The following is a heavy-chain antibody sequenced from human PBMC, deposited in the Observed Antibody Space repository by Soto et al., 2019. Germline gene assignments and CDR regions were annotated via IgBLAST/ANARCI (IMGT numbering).Heavy chain of an antibody. J-gene: IGHJ4*02. Sequence: PSETLSLTCAVYGGSFSGYYWSWIRQPPGKGLEWIGEINHSGSTNYNPSLKSRVTISVDTSKNQFSLKLSSVTAADPAVYYCVRGVRFDWLFGSFDYWAQETLV. V-gene: IGHV4-34*01. CDR2: INHSGST. CDR3: VRGVRFDWLFGSFDY. D-gene: IGHD3-9*01. CDR1: GGSFSGYY.